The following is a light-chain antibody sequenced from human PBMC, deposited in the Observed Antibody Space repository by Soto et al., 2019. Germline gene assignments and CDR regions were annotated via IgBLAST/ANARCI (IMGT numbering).Light chain of an antibody. CDR2: KAS. CDR1: QSISTW. J-gene: IGKJ2*02. V-gene: IGKV1-5*03. CDR3: QQYNSYSGT. Sequence: DIQMTQSPSTLSASVGDRVTITCRASQSISTWLAWYQQKPGKAPNLLIYKASSLESGVPSRFSGRASGTEFTLTISSQQPDDFATYYCQQYNSYSGTFGQGTKLEIK.